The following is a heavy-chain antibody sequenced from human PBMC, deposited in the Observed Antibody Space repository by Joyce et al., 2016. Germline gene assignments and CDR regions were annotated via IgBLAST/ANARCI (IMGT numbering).Heavy chain of an antibody. CDR1: GLNLGSFW. Sequence: EVQLVESGGGLVQPGGSLRLSCAASGLNLGSFWMSWVRQAPGEGLEWVAKIDEDGSAKYYGNSVRGRFTISRDNARNSVDLQMISLRVEDTAVYYCATKMGDYWGQGALVHVSS. D-gene: IGHD2-8*01. V-gene: IGHV3-7*03. CDR3: ATKMGDY. J-gene: IGHJ4*02. CDR2: IDEDGSAK.